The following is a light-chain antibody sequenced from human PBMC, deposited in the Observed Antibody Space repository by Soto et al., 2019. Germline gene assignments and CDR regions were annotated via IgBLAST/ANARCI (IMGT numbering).Light chain of an antibody. CDR2: GAS. Sequence: EIVLTQSPGTLSLSPGERATLSCRASQSVSSNLAWYQQKPGQAPRLLIYGASTRATGIPARFSGSGSGTEFTLTISSLQSEDFAVYYCQQFSSYPLTFGGGTKVDIK. CDR3: QQFSSYPLT. CDR1: QSVSSN. J-gene: IGKJ4*01. V-gene: IGKV3-15*01.